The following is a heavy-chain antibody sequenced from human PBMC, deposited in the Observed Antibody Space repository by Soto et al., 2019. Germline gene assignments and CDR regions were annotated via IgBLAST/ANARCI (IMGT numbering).Heavy chain of an antibody. CDR2: IRSKAYGGTT. CDR3: TRGKVGATD. D-gene: IGHD1-26*01. V-gene: IGHV3-49*04. CDR1: GFTLGDYA. Sequence: PGGSLRLSCTASGFTLGDYAMSWVRQAPGKGLEWVGFIRSKAYGGTTEYAASVKGRFTISRDDSKSIAYLQMNSLKTEDTAVYYCTRGKVGATDWGQGTLVTVSS. J-gene: IGHJ4*02.